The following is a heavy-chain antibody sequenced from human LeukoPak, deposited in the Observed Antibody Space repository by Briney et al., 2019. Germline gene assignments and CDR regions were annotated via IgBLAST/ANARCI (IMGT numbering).Heavy chain of an antibody. D-gene: IGHD2-8*02. V-gene: IGHV3-23*01. J-gene: IGHJ4*02. CDR2: IFPSGGEI. CDR3: ATYXQVLLPFES. Sequence: CAASGFTFSTFAMIWVRQPPGKGLEWVSSIFPSGGEIHYADSVRGGFTISRDNSKSTLSLQMNSLRAEETAIYYCATYXQVLLPFESWGQGTLVTVSS. CDR1: GFTFSTFA.